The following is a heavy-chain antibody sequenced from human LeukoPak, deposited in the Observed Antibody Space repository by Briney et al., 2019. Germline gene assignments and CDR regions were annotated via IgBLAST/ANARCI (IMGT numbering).Heavy chain of an antibody. CDR3: ANDRGVYGSGSSSYYFDY. CDR1: GFTFSSYA. Sequence: PGGSLRLSCAASGFTFSSYAMSWVRQAPGKGLEWVSAISGSGGSTYYADSVKGRFTISRDNSKNTLYLQMNSLRAEDTAVYYCANDRGVYGSGSSSYYFDYWGQGTLVTVSS. V-gene: IGHV3-23*01. J-gene: IGHJ4*02. CDR2: ISGSGGST. D-gene: IGHD3-10*01.